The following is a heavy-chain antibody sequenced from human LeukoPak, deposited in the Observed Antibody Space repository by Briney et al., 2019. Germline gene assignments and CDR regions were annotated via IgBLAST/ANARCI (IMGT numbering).Heavy chain of an antibody. CDR3: AKARAILRFLEWLSDHFDY. J-gene: IGHJ4*02. CDR1: GFTFSSYA. V-gene: IGHV3-23*01. D-gene: IGHD3-3*01. Sequence: GGSLRLSCAASGFTFSSYAMSWVRQAPGKGLEWVSAISGSGGSTYYADSVKGRFTISRDNSKNTLYLQMNSLRAEDTAVYYCAKARAILRFLEWLSDHFDYWGQGTLVTVSS. CDR2: ISGSGGST.